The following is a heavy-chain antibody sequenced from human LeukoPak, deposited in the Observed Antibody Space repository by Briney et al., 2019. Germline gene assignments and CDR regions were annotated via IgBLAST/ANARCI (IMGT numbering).Heavy chain of an antibody. V-gene: IGHV4-34*01. Sequence: SETLSLTCTVSGGSISSYYWSWIRQPPGKGLEWIGEINHSGSTNYNPSLKSRVTISVDTSKNQFSLKLSSVTAADTAVYYCARGKDQAVAGPAGPGFDYWGQGTLVTVSS. D-gene: IGHD6-19*01. CDR2: INHSGST. CDR3: ARGKDQAVAGPAGPGFDY. CDR1: GGSISSYY. J-gene: IGHJ4*02.